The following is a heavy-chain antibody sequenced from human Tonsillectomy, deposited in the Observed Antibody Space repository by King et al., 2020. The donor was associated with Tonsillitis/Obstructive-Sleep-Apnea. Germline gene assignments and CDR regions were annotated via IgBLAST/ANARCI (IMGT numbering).Heavy chain of an antibody. CDR2: IYYDGSNK. Sequence: VQLVESGGGVVQPGRYLRLSCAASGFTFSSYGMHWVRQGPGKGLEWVAVIYYDGSNKYYDDSLKGRFTISRDNSKNTLSLQMSSLRDEDTAVYYCARDRGEYYYGMDVWGQGTTVSVSS. CDR1: GFTFSSYG. J-gene: IGHJ6*02. CDR3: ARDRGEYYYGMDV. D-gene: IGHD3-16*01. V-gene: IGHV3-33*01.